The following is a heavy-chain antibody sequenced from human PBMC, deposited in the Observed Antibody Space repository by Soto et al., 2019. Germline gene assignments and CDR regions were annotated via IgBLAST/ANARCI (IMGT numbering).Heavy chain of an antibody. CDR2: IYYSGST. Sequence: SETLSLTCTVSGGSISSYYWSWIRQPPGKGLEWIGYIYYSGSTNYNPSLKSRVTISVDTSKNQFSLKLSSVTAADTAVYYCARHTAFCYYYMDVWGKGTTVTVSS. D-gene: IGHD6-25*01. CDR3: ARHTAFCYYYMDV. CDR1: GGSISSYY. J-gene: IGHJ6*03. V-gene: IGHV4-59*08.